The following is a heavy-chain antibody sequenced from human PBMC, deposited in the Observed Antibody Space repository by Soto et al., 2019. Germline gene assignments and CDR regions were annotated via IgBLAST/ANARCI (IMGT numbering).Heavy chain of an antibody. Sequence: GGSLRLSCEASGFTFSSYGMHWVGQAPGKGLEWVAIIWNDGSNEYYADSVKGRFTISRDNSKNTLYLQVSNLRAEDTAVYFCARDQTDSGGYSDSWGQGTLVTVSS. CDR1: GFTFSSYG. V-gene: IGHV3-33*01. CDR2: IWNDGSNE. J-gene: IGHJ4*02. CDR3: ARDQTDSGGYSDS. D-gene: IGHD3-22*01.